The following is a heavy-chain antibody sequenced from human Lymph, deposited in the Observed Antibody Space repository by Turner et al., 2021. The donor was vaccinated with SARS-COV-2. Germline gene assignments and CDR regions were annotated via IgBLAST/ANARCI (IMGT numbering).Heavy chain of an antibody. J-gene: IGHJ3*02. D-gene: IGHD1-26*01. CDR1: GGSIRSYY. Sequence: QVQLQESGPALVKPADALSLTCTVSGGSIRSYYWSWIRQPPGKGLEWMGYIHYSGRTNYNPTLKSRVTISVDTSKNQSYLKLSTVTAEDTAVYYCARDQVASGSALSGDAFDIWGQGTMVTVSS. CDR2: IHYSGRT. V-gene: IGHV4-59*12. CDR3: ARDQVASGSALSGDAFDI.